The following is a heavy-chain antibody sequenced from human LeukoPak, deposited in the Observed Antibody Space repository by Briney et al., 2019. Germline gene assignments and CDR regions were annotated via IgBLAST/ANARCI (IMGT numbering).Heavy chain of an antibody. CDR1: GYTFTGYY. D-gene: IGHD3-9*01. J-gene: IGHJ4*02. CDR3: ARERILTGYYTYFDY. CDR2: INPSGGST. V-gene: IGHV1-46*01. Sequence: ASVKVSCKASGYTFTGYYMHWVRQAPGQGLEWMGIINPSGGSTSYAQKFQGRVTMTRDMSTSTVYMELSSLRSEDTAVYYCARERILTGYYTYFDYWGQGTLVTVSS.